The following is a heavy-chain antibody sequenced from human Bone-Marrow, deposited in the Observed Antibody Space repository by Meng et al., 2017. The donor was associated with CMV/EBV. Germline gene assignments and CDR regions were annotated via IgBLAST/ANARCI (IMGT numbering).Heavy chain of an antibody. D-gene: IGHD1-20*01. Sequence: SVKVSCKASGGTFSSYAISWVRQAPGQGLEWMGGIIPILGIANSAQKFQGRVTITADKSTGTAYMELSSLRSEDTAVYYCARSPYQTITYHFDSWGQGTLVTVSS. CDR2: IIPILGIA. J-gene: IGHJ4*02. CDR1: GGTFSSYA. CDR3: ARSPYQTITYHFDS. V-gene: IGHV1-69*10.